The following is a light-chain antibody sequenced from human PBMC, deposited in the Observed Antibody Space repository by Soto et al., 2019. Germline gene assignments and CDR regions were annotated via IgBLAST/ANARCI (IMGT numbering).Light chain of an antibody. CDR1: QSVLYSSINKNY. Sequence: DIVMTQSPDSLAVSLGERATINCKSSQSVLYSSINKNYLAWYQQKPGQPPRLLIYWASGRESGVPDRFSGSGSGKDITLTISSLQAEDVAVYYCQHYFSAHFTFGAGTKVDIK. J-gene: IGKJ3*01. V-gene: IGKV4-1*01. CDR2: WAS. CDR3: QHYFSAHFT.